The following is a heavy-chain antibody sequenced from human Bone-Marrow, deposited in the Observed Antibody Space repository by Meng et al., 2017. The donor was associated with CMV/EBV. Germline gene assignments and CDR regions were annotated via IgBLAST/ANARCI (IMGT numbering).Heavy chain of an antibody. V-gene: IGHV1-8*02. CDR2: MNTNSGNT. J-gene: IGHJ4*02. D-gene: IGHD1-1*01. CDR1: GYTFSNYD. Sequence: ASVKVSCKASGYTFSNYDINWVRQATGQGLEWMGWMNTNSGNTAYAQELQGRVTLTTDTSTSTAYMALRSMRSDDTAVYYCARDRYNWDFDYWGQGTLVTVSS. CDR3: ARDRYNWDFDY.